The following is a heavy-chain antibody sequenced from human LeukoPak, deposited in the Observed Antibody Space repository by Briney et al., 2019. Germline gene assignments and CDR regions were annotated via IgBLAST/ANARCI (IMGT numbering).Heavy chain of an antibody. Sequence: PGGSLRLSRAPSRFTLSNAWVSWVRPAPRKGGEWVGRIKSKTDGGTTDYAAPVKGRFSISRDDSKNTLYLQKYSVKDEGTGVCYCTTGGTVTFDCWGQGPVVTASS. V-gene: IGHV3-15*01. CDR1: RFTLSNAW. CDR3: TTGGTVTFDC. J-gene: IGHJ4*02. D-gene: IGHD4-17*01. CDR2: IKSKTDGGTT.